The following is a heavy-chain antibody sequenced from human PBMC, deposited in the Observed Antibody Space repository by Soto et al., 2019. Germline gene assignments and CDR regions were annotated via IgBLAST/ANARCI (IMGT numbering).Heavy chain of an antibody. Sequence: ASVKVSCKASGYTFTGYYMHWVRQAPGQGLEWMGWINPNSGGTNYAQKFQGWVTMTRDTSISTAYMELSRLRSDDTAVYYCARDNSRRFGEPAFDYSGQGTLVTVYS. CDR2: INPNSGGT. CDR1: GYTFTGYY. CDR3: ARDNSRRFGEPAFDY. D-gene: IGHD3-10*01. V-gene: IGHV1-2*04. J-gene: IGHJ4*02.